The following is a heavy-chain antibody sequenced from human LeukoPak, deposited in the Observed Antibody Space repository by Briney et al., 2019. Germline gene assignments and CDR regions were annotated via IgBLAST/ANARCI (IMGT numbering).Heavy chain of an antibody. D-gene: IGHD2-21*01. Sequence: PSETLSLTCTVSGGSIRNNNYYWAWIRQPPGKGLECIGSIYYSGSPYYNPSLKSRVTRSVATSKNQFSLRLSSVTAADTAVYYCARSSKTQLLSPGDGFDIWGRGTLVTVSS. CDR3: ARSSKTQLLSPGDGFDI. CDR2: IYYSGSP. J-gene: IGHJ3*02. CDR1: GGSIRNNNYY. V-gene: IGHV4-39*01.